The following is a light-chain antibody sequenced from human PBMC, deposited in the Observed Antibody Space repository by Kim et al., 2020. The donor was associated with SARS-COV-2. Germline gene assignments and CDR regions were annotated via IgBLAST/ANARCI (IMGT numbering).Light chain of an antibody. CDR3: QQYNSNSSRT. CDR1: QGISSW. J-gene: IGKJ1*01. Sequence: SVGNRVNITCRASQGISSWLAWYQQKPGKAPNLLIYKASSLEPGVPSRFSGRGSGTEFTLTISSLQPDDFVTYYCQQYNSNSSRTFGQGTKVDIK. CDR2: KAS. V-gene: IGKV1-5*03.